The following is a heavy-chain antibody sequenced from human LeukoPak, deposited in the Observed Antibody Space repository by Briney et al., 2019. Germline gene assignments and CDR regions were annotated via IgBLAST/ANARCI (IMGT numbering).Heavy chain of an antibody. CDR1: GFTFSSYA. CDR3: AKTRPLDSSSWSHGDY. V-gene: IGHV3-23*01. Sequence: PGGSLRLSCAASGFTFSSYAMSWVRQAPGKGLEWVSAISGSGDSTYYGDSVKGRFTISRGNSKNTLYLQMNSLRAEDTAVYYCAKTRPLDSSSWSHGDYWGQGTLVTVSP. D-gene: IGHD6-13*01. J-gene: IGHJ4*02. CDR2: ISGSGDST.